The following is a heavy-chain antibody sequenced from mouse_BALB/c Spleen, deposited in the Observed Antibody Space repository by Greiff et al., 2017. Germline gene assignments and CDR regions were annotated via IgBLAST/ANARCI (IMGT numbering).Heavy chain of an antibody. CDR3: ARDWRPYAMDY. Sequence: EVKVEESGGGLVQPGGSLKLSCAASGFTFSSYTMSWVRQTPEKRLEWVAYISNGGGSTYYPDTVKGRFTISRDNAKNTLYLQMSSLKSEDTAMYYCARDWRPYAMDYWGQGTSVTVSS. J-gene: IGHJ4*01. CDR1: GFTFSSYT. CDR2: ISNGGGST. V-gene: IGHV5-12-2*01.